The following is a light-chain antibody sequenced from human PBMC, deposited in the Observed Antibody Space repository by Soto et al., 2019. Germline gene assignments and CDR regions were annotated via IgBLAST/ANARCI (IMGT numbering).Light chain of an antibody. CDR2: DTS. CDR1: QSIDTF. J-gene: IGKJ4*01. CDR3: QQRSNWPLT. V-gene: IGKV3-11*02. Sequence: EIVLTQSPATLSLSPGERVTLSCRASQSIDTFLAWHQQKPGQAPRLLIYDTSNRAPGIPARFSGSGSGGDFTLTISSLEPEDFALYYCQQRSNWPLTFGGGTKLEI.